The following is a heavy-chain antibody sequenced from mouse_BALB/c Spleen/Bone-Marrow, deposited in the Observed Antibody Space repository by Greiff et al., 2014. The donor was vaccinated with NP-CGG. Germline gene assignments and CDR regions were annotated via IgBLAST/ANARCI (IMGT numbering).Heavy chain of an antibody. V-gene: IGHV5-6-5*01. D-gene: IGHD1-2*01. CDR3: AREGGTTAHYYAMDY. J-gene: IGHJ4*01. CDR1: GFTFSSYA. CDR2: ISSGGST. Sequence: EVQGVESGGGLVKPGGSLKLSCAASGFTFSSYAMSWVRQTPEKRLEWVASISSGGSTYYPDSVKGRFTISRDNARNILYLQMSSLRSEDTAMYYCAREGGTTAHYYAMDYWGQGTSATVSS.